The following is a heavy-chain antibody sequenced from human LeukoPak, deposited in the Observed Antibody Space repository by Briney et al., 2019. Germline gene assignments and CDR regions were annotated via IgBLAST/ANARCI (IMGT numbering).Heavy chain of an antibody. CDR3: AREAVAGTLNYFDY. J-gene: IGHJ4*02. Sequence: PSETLSLTCAVYGGSFSGYYWSWIRQPPGKGLEWIGEINHSGSTNYNPSLKSRVTISVDTSKNQFSLKLSSVTAADTAVYYCAREAVAGTLNYFDYWGQGILVTVSS. V-gene: IGHV4-34*01. D-gene: IGHD6-19*01. CDR2: INHSGST. CDR1: GGSFSGYY.